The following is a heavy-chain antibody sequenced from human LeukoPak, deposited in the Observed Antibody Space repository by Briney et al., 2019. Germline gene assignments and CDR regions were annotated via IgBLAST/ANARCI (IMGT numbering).Heavy chain of an antibody. Sequence: GASVKVSCKVSGYTLTELYMHWVRQAPGKGLEWMGGFDPEDGETIYAQKFQGRVTMTEDTSTDTAYMELSSLRSEDTAVYYCATLGYCSSTSCNYYYYHMDVWGKGTTVTVSS. CDR1: GYTLTELY. CDR2: FDPEDGET. D-gene: IGHD2-2*01. V-gene: IGHV1-24*01. CDR3: ATLGYCSSTSCNYYYYHMDV. J-gene: IGHJ6*03.